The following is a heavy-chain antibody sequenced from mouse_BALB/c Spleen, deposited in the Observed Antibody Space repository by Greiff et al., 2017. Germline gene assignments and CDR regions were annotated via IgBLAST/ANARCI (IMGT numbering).Heavy chain of an antibody. D-gene: IGHD1-1*01. CDR1: GYTFTSYT. CDR3: ARNHYYGSSYLAY. CDR2: INPSSGYT. J-gene: IGHJ3*01. V-gene: IGHV1-4*02. Sequence: VQLQQSAAELARPGASVKMSCKASGYTFTSYTMHWVKQRPGQGLEWIGYINPSSGYTEYNQKFKDKTTLTADKSSSTAYMQLSSLTSEDSAVYYCARNHYYGSSYLAYWGQGTLVTVSA.